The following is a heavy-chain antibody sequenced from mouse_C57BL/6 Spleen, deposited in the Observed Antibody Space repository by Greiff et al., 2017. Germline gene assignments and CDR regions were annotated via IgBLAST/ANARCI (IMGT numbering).Heavy chain of an antibody. J-gene: IGHJ4*01. CDR2: IDPANGNT. CDR1: GFNIKNSY. V-gene: IGHV14-3*01. Sequence: VQLKESVAELVRPGASVKLSCTASGFNIKNSYMHWVKQRPEQGLEWIGRIDPANGNTKYAPKFQGKATITADTSSNTASLQLSSLTPENTAIYSCARTGRDYSMDFWGTGTSVTVSS. CDR3: ARTGRDYSMDF. D-gene: IGHD4-1*01.